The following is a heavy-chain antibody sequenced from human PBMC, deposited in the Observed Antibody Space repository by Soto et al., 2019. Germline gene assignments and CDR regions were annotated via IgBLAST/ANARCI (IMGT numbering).Heavy chain of an antibody. D-gene: IGHD3-16*01. CDR2: INHSGST. V-gene: IGHV4-34*01. CDR3: ARGLDTSRRFDY. CDR1: GGSFSGYY. J-gene: IGHJ4*02. Sequence: QVQLQQWGAGLLKPSETLSLTCAVYGGSFSGYYWSWIRQPPGKGLEWIGEINHSGSTNYNPSLKSRVTISVDTSKNHCSRKLSSVTAADAAVYYCARGLDTSRRFDYWGQGTLVTVSS.